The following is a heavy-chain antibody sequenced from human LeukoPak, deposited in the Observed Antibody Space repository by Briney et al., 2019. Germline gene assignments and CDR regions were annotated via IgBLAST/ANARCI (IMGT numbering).Heavy chain of an antibody. Sequence: ASVKVSCKASGYTFTGYYMHWVRQAPGQGLEWMGWINPNSGGTNYAQKFQGRVTMTRDTSISTAYMELSRLRSDDTAVYYCARGITIFGVVYYYGMDVWGQGTLVTVSS. CDR3: ARGITIFGVVYYYGMDV. J-gene: IGHJ6*02. D-gene: IGHD3-3*01. CDR1: GYTFTGYY. CDR2: INPNSGGT. V-gene: IGHV1-2*02.